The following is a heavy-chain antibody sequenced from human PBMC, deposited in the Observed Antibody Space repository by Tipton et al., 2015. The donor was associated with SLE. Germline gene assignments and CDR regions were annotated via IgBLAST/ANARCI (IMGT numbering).Heavy chain of an antibody. CDR1: GGSISSGSYY. D-gene: IGHD1-1*01. V-gene: IGHV4-61*09. CDR3: ARTTGNWFDP. Sequence: TLSLTCTVSGGSISSGSYYWSWIRQPAGKGLEWIGYIYTSGSTNYNPSLKSRVTISVDTSKNQFSLKLSSVTAADTAVYYCARTTGNWFDPWGQGTLVTVSS. J-gene: IGHJ5*02. CDR2: IYTSGST.